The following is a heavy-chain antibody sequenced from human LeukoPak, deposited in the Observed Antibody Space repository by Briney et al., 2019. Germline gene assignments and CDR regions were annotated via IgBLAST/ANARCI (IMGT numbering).Heavy chain of an antibody. CDR3: ARVPRSYYYYYYMDV. Sequence: PSETLSLTCAVYGGSFSGYYWSWIRQPPGKGLEWIGEVNHSGSTNYNPSLKSRVTMSADTSKNQFSLKLSSVTAADTAVYYCARVPRSYYYYYYMDVWGKGTTVTVSS. J-gene: IGHJ6*03. CDR2: VNHSGST. V-gene: IGHV4-34*01. CDR1: GGSFSGYY.